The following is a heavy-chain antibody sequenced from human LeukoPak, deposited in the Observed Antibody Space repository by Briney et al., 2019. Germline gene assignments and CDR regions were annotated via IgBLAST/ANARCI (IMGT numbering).Heavy chain of an antibody. CDR1: GYTFTSYD. D-gene: IGHD3-3*01. CDR3: ARGFRVEWAFDY. V-gene: IGHV1-8*01. J-gene: IGHJ4*02. Sequence: GAAVKVSCKASGYTFTSYDINWVRQATGQGLEWMGWMNPNSGNTGYAQKFQGRVTMARNTSISTAYMELSSLRSEDRAVYYCARGFRVEWAFDYWGQGTLVTVSS. CDR2: MNPNSGNT.